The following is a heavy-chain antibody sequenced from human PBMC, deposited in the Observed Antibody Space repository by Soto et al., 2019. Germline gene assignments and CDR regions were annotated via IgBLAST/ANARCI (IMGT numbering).Heavy chain of an antibody. CDR2: IIPIFGTA. Sequence: ASVKVSCKASGGTFSSYAISWVRQAPGQGLEWMGGIIPIFGTANYAQKFQGRVTITADKSTSTAYMELSSLRSEDTAVYYCAADPYNDYGGNWLEWYYYYGMDVWGQGTTVTVSS. J-gene: IGHJ6*02. CDR3: AADPYNDYGGNWLEWYYYYGMDV. D-gene: IGHD4-17*01. V-gene: IGHV1-69*06. CDR1: GGTFSSYA.